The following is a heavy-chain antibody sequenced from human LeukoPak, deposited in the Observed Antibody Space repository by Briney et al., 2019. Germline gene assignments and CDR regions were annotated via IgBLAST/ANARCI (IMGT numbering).Heavy chain of an antibody. Sequence: GGSLRLSCAASGFTFSTYSTSWVRQAPGKGLEWVSSISSSSSYTYYADSVKGRVSLSRANAKNSLYLQMKSLRAEDTDMYYCARDRVDTAMVTNAFDIWGQGTMVTVSS. CDR3: ARDRVDTAMVTNAFDI. J-gene: IGHJ3*02. CDR1: GFTFSTYS. V-gene: IGHV3-21*01. D-gene: IGHD5-18*01. CDR2: ISSSSSYT.